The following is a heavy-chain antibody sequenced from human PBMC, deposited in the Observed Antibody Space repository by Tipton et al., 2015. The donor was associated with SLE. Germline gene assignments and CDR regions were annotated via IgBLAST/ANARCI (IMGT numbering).Heavy chain of an antibody. CDR2: IYYSGST. CDR3: ARLDCSGSYYLLRY. D-gene: IGHD3-10*02. Sequence: TLSLTCTVSGGSISSYYWSWIRQPPGKGLEWIGYIYYSGSTNNNPSLKSRVTISVDTSKNQFSLKLSSVTAADTAVYYCARLDCSGSYYLLRYWGQGTLVTVSS. J-gene: IGHJ4*02. V-gene: IGHV4-59*08. CDR1: GGSISSYY.